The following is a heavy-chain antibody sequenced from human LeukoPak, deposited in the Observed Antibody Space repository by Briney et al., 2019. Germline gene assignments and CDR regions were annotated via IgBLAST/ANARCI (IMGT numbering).Heavy chain of an antibody. CDR2: IYYSGST. D-gene: IGHD6-19*01. Sequence: SETLSLTCTVSGGSISSYYWSWIRQPPGKGLEWIGNIYYSGSTNYNPSLKSRVTISVDTSKNQFSLKLSSVTAADTAVYYCARVTAVAGTKYYYYYGMDVWGQGTTVTVSS. J-gene: IGHJ6*02. V-gene: IGHV4-59*01. CDR3: ARVTAVAGTKYYYYYGMDV. CDR1: GGSISSYY.